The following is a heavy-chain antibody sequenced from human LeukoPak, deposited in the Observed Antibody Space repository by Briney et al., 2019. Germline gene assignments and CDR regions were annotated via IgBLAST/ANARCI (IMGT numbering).Heavy chain of an antibody. CDR3: IRRAGDTLSADI. V-gene: IGHV3-73*01. D-gene: IGHD5-18*01. J-gene: IGHJ3*02. Sequence: GGSLRLSCAASGFTFSGSAMHWVRQASGKGLEGGGRIRSKANSYATAYATSVKGSFTISRDDSKNTAYLQMNSLKTEDTAVYYCIRRAGDTLSADIWGQGTMVTVSS. CDR2: IRSKANSYAT. CDR1: GFTFSGSA.